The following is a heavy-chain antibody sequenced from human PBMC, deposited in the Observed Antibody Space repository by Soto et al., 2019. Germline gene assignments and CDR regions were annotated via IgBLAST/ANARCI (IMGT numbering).Heavy chain of an antibody. V-gene: IGHV1-18*04. J-gene: IGHJ6*02. D-gene: IGHD3-3*01. Sequence: ASVKVSCKASGYPFTRYSIRGVRQAPGQGLEWMGWISGYNGDTEYSKNFQGRLTMTIDTSTTTASMEPRSLRSDDTAVYYCARASLTIFGAPYGMDVWGQGTSVTVSS. CDR3: ARASLTIFGAPYGMDV. CDR2: ISGYNGDT. CDR1: GYPFTRYS.